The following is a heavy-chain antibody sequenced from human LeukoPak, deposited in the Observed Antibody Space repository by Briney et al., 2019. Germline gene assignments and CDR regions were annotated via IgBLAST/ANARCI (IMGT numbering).Heavy chain of an antibody. CDR2: IKQDGTEK. CDR3: ASTPDYDYGDYGGYFDY. Sequence: GGSLRLSCATSGFTFTNYWMSWVRQSPAKGLEWVANIKQDGTEKYYVDSVKGRFIISRDNAKKLLYLQMNSLRAEDTAVYYCASTPDYDYGDYGGYFDYWGRGTLVTVSS. J-gene: IGHJ4*02. D-gene: IGHD4-17*01. CDR1: GFTFTNYW. V-gene: IGHV3-7*02.